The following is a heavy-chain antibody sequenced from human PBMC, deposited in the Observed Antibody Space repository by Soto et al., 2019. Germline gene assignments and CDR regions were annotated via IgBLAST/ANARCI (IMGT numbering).Heavy chain of an antibody. CDR2: ISYDGSNK. V-gene: IGHV3-30*18. D-gene: IGHD3-10*01. CDR3: AKDHGAESYNWFDP. CDR1: GFTFSSYG. Sequence: QVQLVESGGGVVQPGRSLRLSCAASGFTFSSYGMHWVRQAPGKGLAWVAVISYDGSNKYYADSVKGRFTISRDNSKNTLYLQMNSLRAEDTAVYYCAKDHGAESYNWFDPWGQGTLVTVSS. J-gene: IGHJ5*02.